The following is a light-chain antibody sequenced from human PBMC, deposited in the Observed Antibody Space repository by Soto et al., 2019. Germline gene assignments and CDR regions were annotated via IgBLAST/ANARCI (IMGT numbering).Light chain of an antibody. Sequence: EIVFTQSPATLSLSPGERATLSCRASQSVSESLAWYQQKPGQAPRLLIYDVSYRATGIPVRFSGSGSGTDFTLTISSLEPEDFAVYYCQQRSDWLPITFGQGTRLEI. J-gene: IGKJ5*01. V-gene: IGKV3-11*01. CDR2: DVS. CDR3: QQRSDWLPIT. CDR1: QSVSES.